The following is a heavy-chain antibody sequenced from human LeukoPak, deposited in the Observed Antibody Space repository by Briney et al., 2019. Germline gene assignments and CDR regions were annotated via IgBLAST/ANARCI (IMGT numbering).Heavy chain of an antibody. J-gene: IGHJ3*01. CDR1: GGSISSSSYY. V-gene: IGHV4-39*01. CDR3: ARPLRYFDWLL. Sequence: SGTLSLTCTVSGGSISSSSYYWGWIRQPPGKGLEWIGSIYYSGSTYYNPSLKSRVTISVDTSKNQFSLKLSSVTAADTAVYYCARPLRYFDWLLWGQGTMVTASS. D-gene: IGHD3-9*01. CDR2: IYYSGST.